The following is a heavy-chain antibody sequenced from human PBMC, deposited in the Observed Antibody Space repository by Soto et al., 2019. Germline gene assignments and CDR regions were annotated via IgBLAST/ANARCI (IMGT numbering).Heavy chain of an antibody. Sequence: SVKVSCKASGGTFSSYAISWVRQAPGQGLEWMGGIIPIFGTANYAQKFQGRVTITADESTSTAYMELSSLRSEDTAVYYCATLTGEDILTGYSTPYCYGMDVWGQGTTVTLSS. CDR2: IIPIFGTA. D-gene: IGHD3-9*01. V-gene: IGHV1-69*13. CDR1: GGTFSSYA. CDR3: ATLTGEDILTGYSTPYCYGMDV. J-gene: IGHJ6*02.